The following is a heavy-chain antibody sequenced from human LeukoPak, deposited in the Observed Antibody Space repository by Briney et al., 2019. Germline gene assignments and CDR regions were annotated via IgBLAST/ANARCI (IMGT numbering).Heavy chain of an antibody. J-gene: IGHJ5*02. D-gene: IGHD1-1*01. Sequence: PGGSLRLSCAASGFTFSSYSMNWVRQAPGKGLEWVSSISSSSYIYYADSVKGRFTISRDNAKNSLYLQMNSLRAEDTAVYYCARDPSELPVLEPRGFDPWGQGTLVTVSS. V-gene: IGHV3-21*01. CDR2: ISSSSYI. CDR1: GFTFSSYS. CDR3: ARDPSELPVLEPRGFDP.